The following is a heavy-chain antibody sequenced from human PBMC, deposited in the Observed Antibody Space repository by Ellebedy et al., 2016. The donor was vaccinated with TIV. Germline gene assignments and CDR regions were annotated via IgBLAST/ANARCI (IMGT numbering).Heavy chain of an antibody. CDR2: IIPIFGTA. Sequence: ASVKVSCXASGGTFSSYAISWVRQAPGQGLEWMGGIIPIFGTANYAQKFQGRVTITADESTSTAYMELSSLRSEDTAVYYCARGSDSSSFIRLGLTLRYDMDVWGQGTTVTVSS. V-gene: IGHV1-69*13. D-gene: IGHD6-6*01. CDR1: GGTFSSYA. CDR3: ARGSDSSSFIRLGLTLRYDMDV. J-gene: IGHJ6*02.